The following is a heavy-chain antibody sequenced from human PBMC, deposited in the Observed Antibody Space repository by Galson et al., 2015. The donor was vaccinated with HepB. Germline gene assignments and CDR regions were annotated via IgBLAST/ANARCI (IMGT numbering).Heavy chain of an antibody. CDR2: IYSSGGT. V-gene: IGHV4-4*07. CDR3: GRAVANLGHAFDI. CDR1: GGSISSFY. J-gene: IGHJ3*02. D-gene: IGHD5-12*01. Sequence: SETLSLTCNVSGGSISSFYSTWIRQPAGKGLEWTGRIYSSGGTNYNPSLKSRVTMSVDTSKNQFSLKLFSVTAADTAVYSCGRAVANLGHAFDIWGKGTMVIVSS.